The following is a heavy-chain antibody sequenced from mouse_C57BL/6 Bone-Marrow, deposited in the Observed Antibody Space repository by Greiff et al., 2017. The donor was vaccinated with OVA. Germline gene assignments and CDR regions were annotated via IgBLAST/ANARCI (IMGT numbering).Heavy chain of an antibody. CDR1: GFTFSDFY. D-gene: IGHD1-1*01. CDR2: SRNKANDYTT. CDR3: ARDAVVAPAYYAMDY. Sequence: EVQVVESGGGLVQSGRSLRLSCATSGFTFSDFYMEWVRQAPGKGLEWIAASRNKANDYTTEYSASVKGRFIVSRDTSQSILYLQMNALRAEDTAIYYCARDAVVAPAYYAMDYWGQGTSVTVSS. J-gene: IGHJ4*01. V-gene: IGHV7-1*01.